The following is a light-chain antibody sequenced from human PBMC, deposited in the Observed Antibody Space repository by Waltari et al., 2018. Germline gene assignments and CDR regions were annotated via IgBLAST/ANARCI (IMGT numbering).Light chain of an antibody. CDR3: QQSYSLPLT. J-gene: IGKJ4*01. CDR1: QSISNY. V-gene: IGKV1-39*01. CDR2: AAS. Sequence: DIQMTQSPSSLSASVGDRLTITCRASQSISNYLSWFQQKPGKAPELLIYAASSLQSGVPSRFSGSGSGTDFTLTISSLQPEDFATYYCQQSYSLPLTFGGGTKVEIK.